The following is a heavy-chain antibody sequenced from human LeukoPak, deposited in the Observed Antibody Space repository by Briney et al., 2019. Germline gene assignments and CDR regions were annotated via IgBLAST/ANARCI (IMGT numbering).Heavy chain of an antibody. CDR3: ARRGTSSSWAHFDY. CDR1: GFTFSTYW. CDR2: IKQDGSEK. V-gene: IGHV3-7*03. Sequence: GGSLRLSCAASGFTFSTYWVHWVRQAPGKGLVWVANIKQDGSEKYYVDSVKGRFTISRDNAKNSLYLQMNSLGAEDTAVYYCARRGTSSSWAHFDYWGQGTLVTVSS. D-gene: IGHD6-13*01. J-gene: IGHJ4*02.